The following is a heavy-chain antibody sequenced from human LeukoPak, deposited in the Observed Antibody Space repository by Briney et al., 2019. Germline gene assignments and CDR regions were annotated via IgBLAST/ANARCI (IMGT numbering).Heavy chain of an antibody. V-gene: IGHV4-38-2*02. D-gene: IGHD3-10*01. Sequence: TSETLSLTCTVSGYSISSGYYWGWIRQPPGEGLEWIGSIYHSGSTYYNPSLKSRVTISVDTSKNQFSLKLSSVTAADTAVYYCARVWFGELKVWFDPWGQGTLVTVSS. CDR3: ARVWFGELKVWFDP. CDR1: GYSISSGYY. CDR2: IYHSGST. J-gene: IGHJ5*02.